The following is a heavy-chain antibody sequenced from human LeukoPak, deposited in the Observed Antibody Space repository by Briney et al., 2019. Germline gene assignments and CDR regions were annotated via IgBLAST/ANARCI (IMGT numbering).Heavy chain of an antibody. Sequence: ASVKVSCKASGYTFTGYYMHWVRQAPGQGLEWMGWINPNSGGTNYAQKFQGRVTMTRDTSISTAYMELSRLRSDDTAVYYCARDQGSGWYYYYYMDVWGKGTTVTASS. V-gene: IGHV1-2*02. J-gene: IGHJ6*03. D-gene: IGHD6-19*01. CDR1: GYTFTGYY. CDR3: ARDQGSGWYYYYYMDV. CDR2: INPNSGGT.